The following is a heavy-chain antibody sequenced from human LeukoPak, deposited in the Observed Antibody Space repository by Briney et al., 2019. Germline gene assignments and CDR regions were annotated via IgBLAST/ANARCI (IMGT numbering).Heavy chain of an antibody. CDR3: FLALNRGNWNDKPPDAFDI. Sequence: MTSETLSLTCTVSGGSISSYYWSWIRQPPGKGLEWIGYIYYNGHTDYNPSLKSRVTISVDTSKNQFSLKLSSVTAADTAVYYCFLALNRGNWNDKPPDAFDIWGQGTMVTVSS. J-gene: IGHJ3*02. CDR1: GGSISSYY. D-gene: IGHD1-1*01. V-gene: IGHV4-59*12. CDR2: IYYNGHT.